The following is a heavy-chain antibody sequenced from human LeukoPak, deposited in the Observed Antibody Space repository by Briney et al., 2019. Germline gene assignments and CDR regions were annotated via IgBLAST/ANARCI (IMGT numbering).Heavy chain of an antibody. Sequence: GGSLRLSCAASGFTVSSNYMSWVRQAPGKGLEWVSVIYSGGSTYYADSVKGRFTISRDSSKNTLYLQMNSLRAEDTAVYYCAREGTDTDAFDTWGQGTMVTVSS. J-gene: IGHJ3*02. D-gene: IGHD5-18*01. CDR2: IYSGGST. V-gene: IGHV3-66*01. CDR3: AREGTDTDAFDT. CDR1: GFTVSSNY.